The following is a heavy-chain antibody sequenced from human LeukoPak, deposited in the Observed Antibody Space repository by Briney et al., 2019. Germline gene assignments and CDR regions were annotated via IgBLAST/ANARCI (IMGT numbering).Heavy chain of an antibody. CDR2: IFPGDSDT. D-gene: IGHD2-21*02. CDR3: ARWVTADRGKKDAFDT. CDR1: GYSFPIYW. J-gene: IGHJ3*02. V-gene: IGHV5-51*01. Sequence: GESLKISCKASGYSFPIYWIGWVRQMPGKGLEWMGIIFPGDSDTRYSPSFQGQVTFSTDKSITTAYLQWSSLKASDTAIYYCARWVTADRGKKDAFDTWGQGTMVTVSS.